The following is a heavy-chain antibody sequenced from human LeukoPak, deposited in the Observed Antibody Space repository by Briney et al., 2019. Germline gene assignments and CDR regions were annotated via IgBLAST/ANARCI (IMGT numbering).Heavy chain of an antibody. Sequence: SETLSLTCTVSGGSISYYYWSWIRQPAGGGLEWIGRIYIGGSTNYNPSLKSRVTISIDKSNDQFFLKLNSVTAADTAVYYCARESPTYSSGWYKDFWGQGTLVTVSS. CDR2: IYIGGST. D-gene: IGHD6-19*01. CDR1: GGSISYYY. V-gene: IGHV4-4*07. CDR3: ARESPTYSSGWYKDF. J-gene: IGHJ4*02.